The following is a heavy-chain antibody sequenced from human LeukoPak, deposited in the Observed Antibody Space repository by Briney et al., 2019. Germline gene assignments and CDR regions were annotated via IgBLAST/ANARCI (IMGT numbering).Heavy chain of an antibody. CDR2: INSDGSSR. CDR3: ARVEKKLIVGSTNHWFDP. Sequence: GGSLRLSCAASGFTFSSYRMHWVRQAPGKGLVWVSRINSDGSSRHYADSVKGRFTISRDNAKNTLYLQMNSLRADDTAVYYCARVEKKLIVGSTNHWFDPWGQGTLVTVSS. CDR1: GFTFSSYR. D-gene: IGHD1-26*01. J-gene: IGHJ5*02. V-gene: IGHV3-74*01.